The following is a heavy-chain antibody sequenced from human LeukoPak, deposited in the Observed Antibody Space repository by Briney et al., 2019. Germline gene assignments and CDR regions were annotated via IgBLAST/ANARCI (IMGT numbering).Heavy chain of an antibody. CDR1: GFTVSSNY. CDR2: IYSGGNT. CDR3: ARGDSDAFDI. V-gene: IGHV3-66*01. Sequence: GGSLRLSCAASGFTVSSNYMSWVRQAPGKGLEWVSIIYSGGNTYYADSVKGRFTISRDNSKNTLYLQVNSLTAEDTAVYYCARGDSDAFDIWGQGTMVTVSS. D-gene: IGHD2-21*02. J-gene: IGHJ3*02.